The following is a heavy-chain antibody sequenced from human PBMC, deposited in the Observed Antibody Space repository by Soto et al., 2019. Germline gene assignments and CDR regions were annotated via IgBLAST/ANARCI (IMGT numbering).Heavy chain of an antibody. J-gene: IGHJ4*02. V-gene: IGHV3-73*01. CDR1: GFTFSGSA. Sequence: GGSLRLSCAASGFTFSGSAMHWVRQASGKGLEWVGRIRSKANSYATAYAASGKGRFTISRDDSKNTAYLQMNSLKTEDTAVYYCTSRTYYDILTGYSAFDYWGQGTLVTVSS. CDR2: IRSKANSYAT. CDR3: TSRTYYDILTGYSAFDY. D-gene: IGHD3-9*01.